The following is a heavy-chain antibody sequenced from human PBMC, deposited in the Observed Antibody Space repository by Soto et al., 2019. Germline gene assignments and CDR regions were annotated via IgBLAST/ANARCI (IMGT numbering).Heavy chain of an antibody. CDR3: ARHHGPTTSENWFDP. V-gene: IGHV1-18*01. D-gene: IGHD5-12*01. Sequence: SVKVSCKASGYTFFTYDISWVRQAPGQGLEWMGWISTYSGDTKYAQKFQGRVTMTTDTSTTTAYLELRSLRSDDTAVYYCARHHGPTTSENWFDPWGQGTLVTVYS. J-gene: IGHJ5*02. CDR2: ISTYSGDT. CDR1: GYTFFTYD.